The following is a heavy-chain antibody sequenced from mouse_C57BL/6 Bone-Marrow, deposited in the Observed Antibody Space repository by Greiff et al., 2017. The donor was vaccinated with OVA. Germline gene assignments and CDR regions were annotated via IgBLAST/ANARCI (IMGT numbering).Heavy chain of an antibody. Sequence: EVKVVESGGDLVKPGGSLKLSCAASGFTFSSYGMSWVRQTPDKRLEWVATISSGGSYTYYPDSVKGRFTISRDNAKNTLYLQMSSLKSEDTAMYYCARRRGLRRDYYAMDYWGQGTSVTVSS. CDR2: ISSGGSYT. V-gene: IGHV5-6*02. D-gene: IGHD2-2*01. J-gene: IGHJ4*01. CDR3: ARRRGLRRDYYAMDY. CDR1: GFTFSSYG.